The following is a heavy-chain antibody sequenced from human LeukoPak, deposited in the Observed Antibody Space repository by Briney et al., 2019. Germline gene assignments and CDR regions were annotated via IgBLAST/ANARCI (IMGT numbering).Heavy chain of an antibody. V-gene: IGHV3-33*01. Sequence: GGSLRLSCAASGFTFSSYGMHWVRQAPGKGLEWVAVIWYDGSNKYYADSVKGRFTISRDNSKNTLYLQMNSLRAEDTAVYYCASDSSGYSLDYWGQGTLVTASS. CDR1: GFTFSSYG. D-gene: IGHD3-22*01. CDR3: ASDSSGYSLDY. J-gene: IGHJ4*02. CDR2: IWYDGSNK.